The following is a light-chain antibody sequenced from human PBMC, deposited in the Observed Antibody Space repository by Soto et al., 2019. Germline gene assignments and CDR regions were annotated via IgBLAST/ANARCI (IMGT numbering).Light chain of an antibody. CDR2: DVT. CDR1: SSDVGGYNY. CDR3: SSYTTSNTRQIV. J-gene: IGLJ1*01. Sequence: QSALTQPASVSGSPGQSITISCTGTSSDVGGYNYVSWYQHHPGKAPQLIIYDVTNRPSGVSNPFSGSKSGNTASLTISWLQPEDEADYYCSSYTTSNTRQIVFGTGTKLTVL. V-gene: IGLV2-14*03.